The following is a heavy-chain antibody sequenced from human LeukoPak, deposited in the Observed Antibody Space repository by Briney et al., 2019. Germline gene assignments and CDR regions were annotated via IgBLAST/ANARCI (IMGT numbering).Heavy chain of an antibody. V-gene: IGHV1-46*01. CDR1: GYTFTSYY. CDR3: AREPIVGATPFDY. Sequence: VASVKVSCKASGYTFTSYYMHWVRQAPGQGLEWMGIINPSGGSTSYAQKFQGRVTITADESTSTAYMELSSLRSEDTAVYYCAREPIVGATPFDYWGQGTLVTVSS. D-gene: IGHD1-26*01. CDR2: INPSGGST. J-gene: IGHJ4*02.